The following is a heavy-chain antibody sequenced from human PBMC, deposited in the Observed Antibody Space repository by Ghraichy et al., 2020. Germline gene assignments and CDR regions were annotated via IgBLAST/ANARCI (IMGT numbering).Heavy chain of an antibody. Sequence: GESLNISCKGSGYSFTSYWIGWVRQMPGKGLEWMGIIYPGDSDTSYSPSFQGQVTISADKSISTAYLQWSSLKASDTAMYYCARLRAGDYDSSGYYYVPPCFDYWGQGTLVTVSS. CDR1: GYSFTSYW. J-gene: IGHJ4*02. CDR2: IYPGDSDT. CDR3: ARLRAGDYDSSGYYYVPPCFDY. D-gene: IGHD3-22*01. V-gene: IGHV5-51*01.